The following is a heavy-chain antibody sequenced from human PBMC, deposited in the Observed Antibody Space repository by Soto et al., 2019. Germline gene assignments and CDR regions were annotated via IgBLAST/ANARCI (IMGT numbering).Heavy chain of an antibody. J-gene: IGHJ4*02. CDR2: ISAYNGNT. D-gene: IGHD4-17*01. CDR3: ARAIPTAPNGDYGY. CDR1: GYTFTSYG. Sequence: ASVKVSCKASGYTFTSYGISWVRQAPGQGLEWMGWISAYNGNTNYAQKLQGRVTMTTDTSTSTAYMELRSLRSDDTAVYYCARAIPTAPNGDYGYWGQGTLVTVSS. V-gene: IGHV1-18*01.